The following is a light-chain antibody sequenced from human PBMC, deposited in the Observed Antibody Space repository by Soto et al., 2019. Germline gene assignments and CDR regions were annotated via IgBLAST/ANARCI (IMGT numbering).Light chain of an antibody. CDR2: GAS. Sequence: ERVMTQSPATLSVSPGEGATLSCRSSQSVNTNFAWYEQKPGQAPRPLMYGASTRATGIPARFSGSGSGTEFTLTISSLQSEDFAVYYCQQYNNWPSWTFGQGTKVDIK. J-gene: IGKJ1*01. CDR3: QQYNNWPSWT. CDR1: QSVNTN. V-gene: IGKV3-15*01.